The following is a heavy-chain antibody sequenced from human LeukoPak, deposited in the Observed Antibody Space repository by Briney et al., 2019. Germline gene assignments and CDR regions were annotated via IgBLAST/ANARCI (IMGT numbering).Heavy chain of an antibody. V-gene: IGHV3-30*18. CDR1: GFTFSSYG. D-gene: IGHD3-10*01. J-gene: IGHJ4*02. Sequence: GGSLRLSCAASGFTFSSYGMHWVRQAPGKGLEWVAVISYDGSNKYYADSVKGRFTISRDNSKNTLYLQMNSLRAEDTAVYYCAKDRRVSLWFGELSNPKRAIDYWGQGTLVTVSS. CDR3: AKDRRVSLWFGELSNPKRAIDY. CDR2: ISYDGSNK.